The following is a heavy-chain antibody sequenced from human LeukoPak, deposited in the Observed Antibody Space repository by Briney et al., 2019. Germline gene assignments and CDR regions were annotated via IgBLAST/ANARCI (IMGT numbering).Heavy chain of an antibody. J-gene: IGHJ6*02. CDR1: GLTFSSNG. CDR2: IWYDGSNK. D-gene: IGHD3-10*01. Sequence: GGSLRLSCAAFGLTFSSNGMHWVRQAQGKGLEWVAVIWYDGSNKYYADSVKGRFTISRDNSKNTLYLQMNSLRAEDTAVYYCARDKQVLWFGELFHYYYGMDVWGQGTTVTVSS. V-gene: IGHV3-33*01. CDR3: ARDKQVLWFGELFHYYYGMDV.